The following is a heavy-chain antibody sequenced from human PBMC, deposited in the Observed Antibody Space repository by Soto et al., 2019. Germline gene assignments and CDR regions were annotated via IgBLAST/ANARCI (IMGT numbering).Heavy chain of an antibody. CDR2: LNNDGSHI. CDR1: GFTFSAYW. CDR3: VRGLYGDPAGFDS. V-gene: IGHV3-74*01. Sequence: EVHLVESGGGLVQPGGSLRLSCAATGFTFSAYWMHWVRQVPGKGLVWVSRLNNDGSHIDYEDSVKGRYTIARDNAKHTLYLQMDCLTPEETALYYCVRGLYGDPAGFDSWGQGTLLTVSS. D-gene: IGHD4-17*01. J-gene: IGHJ4*02.